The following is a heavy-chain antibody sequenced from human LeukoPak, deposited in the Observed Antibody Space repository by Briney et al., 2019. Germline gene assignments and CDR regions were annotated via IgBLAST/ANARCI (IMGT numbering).Heavy chain of an antibody. V-gene: IGHV1-18*01. J-gene: IGHJ6*03. CDR1: GYTFTSFG. D-gene: IGHD1-20*01. CDR2: ISAYNSNT. Sequence: ASVKVSCKASGYTFTSFGISWVRQAPGQGLEWMGWISAYNSNTNYAQNLQARVTMTTDTSTSTAYMELTSLRSDDTAVYYCARGSNWNDRSHYYFYMDVWGKGTTVTVSS. CDR3: ARGSNWNDRSHYYFYMDV.